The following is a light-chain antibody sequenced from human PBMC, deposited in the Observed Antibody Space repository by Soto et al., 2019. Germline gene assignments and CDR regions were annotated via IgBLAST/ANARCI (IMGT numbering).Light chain of an antibody. Sequence: EIVLTQSPATLSLSPGERATLSFRASQSVSSYLAWYQQKPGQAPRLLIYDASNRATGIPARFSGSGSGTDFTLTISSLEPEDFAVYYCQQRSNWPPSRTFGQGTKLEIK. V-gene: IGKV3-11*01. CDR1: QSVSSY. CDR3: QQRSNWPPSRT. CDR2: DAS. J-gene: IGKJ2*01.